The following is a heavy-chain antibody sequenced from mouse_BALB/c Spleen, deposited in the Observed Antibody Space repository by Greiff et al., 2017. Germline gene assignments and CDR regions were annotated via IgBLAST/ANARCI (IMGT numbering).Heavy chain of an antibody. V-gene: IGHV5-9-4*01. D-gene: IGHD2-1*01. Sequence: EVNVVESGGGLVKPGGSLKLSCAASGFTFSSYAMSWVRQSPEKRLEWVAEISSGGSYTYYPDTVTGRFTISRDNAKNTLYLEMSSLRSEDTAMYYCASLSTMYYFDYWGQGTTLTVSS. CDR1: GFTFSSYA. CDR3: ASLSTMYYFDY. J-gene: IGHJ2*01. CDR2: ISSGGSYT.